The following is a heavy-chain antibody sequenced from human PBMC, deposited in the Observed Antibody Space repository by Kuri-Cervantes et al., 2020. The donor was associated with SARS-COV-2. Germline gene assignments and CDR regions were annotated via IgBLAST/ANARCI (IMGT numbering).Heavy chain of an antibody. V-gene: IGHV4-59*01. J-gene: IGHJ6*02. CDR2: IYYSGST. D-gene: IGHD6-19*01. CDR3: AREGSGWYGEDYYYYGMDV. CDR1: GGSISSYY. Sequence: SETLSLTCTVSGGSISSYYWSWIRQPPGKGLEWIGYIYYSGSTNYNPSLKSRVTISVDTSKNQFPLKLSSVTAADTAVYYCAREGSGWYGEDYYYYGMDVWGQGTTVTVSS.